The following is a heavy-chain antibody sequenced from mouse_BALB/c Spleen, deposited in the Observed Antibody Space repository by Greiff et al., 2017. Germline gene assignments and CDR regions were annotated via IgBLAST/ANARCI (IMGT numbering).Heavy chain of an antibody. V-gene: IGHV1-7*01. Sequence: QVQLQQSGAELAKPGASVKMSCKASGYTFTSYWMHWVKQRPGQGLEWIGYINPSTGYTEYNQKFKSKATLTVDTSSSTAYMQLSSLTSEDSAVYYCTREDGYYEYFDGWGAGTTVTVSS. J-gene: IGHJ1*01. CDR2: INPSTGYT. D-gene: IGHD2-3*01. CDR3: TREDGYYEYFDG. CDR1: GYTFTSYW.